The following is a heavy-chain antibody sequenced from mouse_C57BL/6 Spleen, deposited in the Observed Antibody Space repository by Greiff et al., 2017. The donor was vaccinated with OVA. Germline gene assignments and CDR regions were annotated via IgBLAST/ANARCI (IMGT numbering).Heavy chain of an antibody. CDR2: IYPGSGNT. D-gene: IGHD2-3*01. J-gene: IGHJ4*01. V-gene: IGHV1-76*01. Sequence: VKLQESGAELVRPGASVKLSCKASGYTFTDYYINWVKQRPGQGLEWIARIYPGSGNTYYNEKFKGKATLTAEKSSSTAYMQLSSLTSEDSAVYFCARSDGYHYAMDYWGQGTSVTVSS. CDR1: GYTFTDYY. CDR3: ARSDGYHYAMDY.